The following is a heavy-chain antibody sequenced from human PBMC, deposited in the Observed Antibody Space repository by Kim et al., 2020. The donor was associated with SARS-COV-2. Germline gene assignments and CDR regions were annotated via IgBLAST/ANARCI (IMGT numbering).Heavy chain of an antibody. V-gene: IGHV4-39*07. J-gene: IGHJ5*02. CDR2: IHVRGST. CDR1: GGSIYSSEFF. CDR3: IGGAGGSYGRA. D-gene: IGHD3-16*01. Sequence: SETLSLTCTVSGGSIYSSEFFWGWIRQSPGKGMEWIGSIHVRGSTYYKSSLKSLVTISIDASKNQFSLKLNSVTAADTAVYYCIGGAGGSYGRAWGQG.